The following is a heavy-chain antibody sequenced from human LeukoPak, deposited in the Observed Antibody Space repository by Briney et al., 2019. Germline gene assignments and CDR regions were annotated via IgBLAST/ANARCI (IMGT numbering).Heavy chain of an antibody. V-gene: IGHV4-39*07. CDR3: ARANSSSWYYYYCMDV. J-gene: IGHJ6*03. D-gene: IGHD6-13*01. Sequence: SETLSLTCTVSGGSISSSSYYWGWIRQPPGKGLEWIGSIYYSGSTYYNPSLKSRVTISVDTSKNQFSLKLSSVTAADTAVYYCARANSSSWYYYYCMDVWGKGTTVTVSS. CDR2: IYYSGST. CDR1: GGSISSSSYY.